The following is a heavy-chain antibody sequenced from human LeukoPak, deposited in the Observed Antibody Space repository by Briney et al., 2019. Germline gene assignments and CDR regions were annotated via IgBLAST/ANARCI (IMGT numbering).Heavy chain of an antibody. J-gene: IGHJ4*02. D-gene: IGHD1-26*01. CDR3: AKGVGSYWGG. Sequence: GGSPRLSCAASGFTFSSYGMHWVRQAPGKGLEWVAFIRYDGSNKYYADSVKGRFTISRDNSKNTLYLQMNSLRAEDTAVYYCAKGVGSYWGGWGQGTLVTVSS. V-gene: IGHV3-30*02. CDR1: GFTFSSYG. CDR2: IRYDGSNK.